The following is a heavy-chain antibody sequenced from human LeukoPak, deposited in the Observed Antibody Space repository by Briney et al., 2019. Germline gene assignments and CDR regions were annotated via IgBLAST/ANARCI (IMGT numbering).Heavy chain of an antibody. CDR3: ARVDRRAPPILPINGENNWFDP. Sequence: ASVKVSCKASGYSFTSSGISWVRQAPGQGLEWLGWVSAYNGNTNYAQKFQVRVTMTTDTSTSTAYMELRSLRSDDTAVYYCARVDRRAPPILPINGENNWFDPWGQGTLVTASS. CDR2: VSAYNGNT. J-gene: IGHJ5*02. CDR1: GYSFTSSG. D-gene: IGHD2-8*01. V-gene: IGHV1-18*01.